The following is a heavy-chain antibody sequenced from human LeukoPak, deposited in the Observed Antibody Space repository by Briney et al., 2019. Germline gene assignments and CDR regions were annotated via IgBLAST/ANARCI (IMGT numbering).Heavy chain of an antibody. Sequence: GGSLRLSCAASGFIFNSYGMHWVRQAPGKGLEWVSGINWNGGSTGYADSVKGRFTISRDNAKNSLYLQMNSLRAEDTALYHCARVMYGSGSYYGAFPLDDAFDIWGQGTMVTVSS. V-gene: IGHV3-20*01. CDR2: INWNGGST. CDR3: ARVMYGSGSYYGAFPLDDAFDI. J-gene: IGHJ3*02. CDR1: GFIFNSYG. D-gene: IGHD3-10*01.